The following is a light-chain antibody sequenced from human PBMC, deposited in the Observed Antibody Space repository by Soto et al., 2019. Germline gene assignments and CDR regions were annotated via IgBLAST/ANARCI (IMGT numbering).Light chain of an antibody. Sequence: EIVLTQSPGTLSLSPGERATLSCRASQSLSSTYLAWYQQKPGQAPRLLIYGASNRATGIPDRFSGSGSGTDFTLTINRLEPEDFAVYYCQKYGSSPLTFGQGTKVDIK. V-gene: IGKV3-20*01. CDR1: QSLSSTY. CDR2: GAS. CDR3: QKYGSSPLT. J-gene: IGKJ1*01.